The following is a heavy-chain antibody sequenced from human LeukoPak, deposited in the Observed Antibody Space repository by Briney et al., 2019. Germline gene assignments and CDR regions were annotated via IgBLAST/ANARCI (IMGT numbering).Heavy chain of an antibody. CDR3: ARAGGEFITMISPFDY. Sequence: GGSLRLSCAASGFTVSSNYMSWVRQAPGKGLEWVSVIYSGGSTYYADSVKGRFTISRDNSKNTLYLQMNSLRAEDTAVYYCARAGGEFITMISPFDYWGQGTLVTVSS. J-gene: IGHJ4*02. CDR1: GFTVSSNY. CDR2: IYSGGST. D-gene: IGHD3-22*01. V-gene: IGHV3-66*01.